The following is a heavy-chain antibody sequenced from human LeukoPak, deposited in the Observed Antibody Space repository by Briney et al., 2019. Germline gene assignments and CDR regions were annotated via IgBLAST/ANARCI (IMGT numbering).Heavy chain of an antibody. CDR3: AKDLSSRLGSMDV. V-gene: IGHV3-30*18. D-gene: IGHD6-6*01. Sequence: PGRSLRLSCAASGFTFSSYGMHWVRQAPGKGLEWVAVISYDGSNKYYADSVKGRFTISRDNSKNTLYLQMNSLRAEDTAVYYCAKDLSSRLGSMDVWGQGTTVTVSS. J-gene: IGHJ6*02. CDR2: ISYDGSNK. CDR1: GFTFSSYG.